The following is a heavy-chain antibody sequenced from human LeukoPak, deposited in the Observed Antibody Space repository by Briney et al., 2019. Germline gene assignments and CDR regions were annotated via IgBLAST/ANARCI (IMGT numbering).Heavy chain of an antibody. Sequence: ASVKASCKASGYTFTGYYMHWVRQAPGQGLEWMGRINPNSGGTNYAQKFQGRVTMTRDTSISTAYMELSRLRSDDTAVYYCARDHRAYSSSYWFDPWGQGTLVTVSS. D-gene: IGHD6-6*01. CDR3: ARDHRAYSSSYWFDP. CDR2: INPNSGGT. J-gene: IGHJ5*02. V-gene: IGHV1-2*06. CDR1: GYTFTGYY.